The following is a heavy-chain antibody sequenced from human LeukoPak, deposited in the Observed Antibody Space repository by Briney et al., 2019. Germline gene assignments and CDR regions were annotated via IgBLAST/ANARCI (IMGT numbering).Heavy chain of an antibody. CDR3: AREVLVYTAMVGFDP. Sequence: GGSLRLSCAASGFTFSNYGMHWVRQAPGKGLEWVAVIWYDGSNKYYADSVKGRFTISRDNSKNTLYLQMNSLRGEVTAVYYCAREVLVYTAMVGFDPWGQGTLVTVSS. CDR2: IWYDGSNK. CDR1: GFTFSNYG. D-gene: IGHD5-18*01. V-gene: IGHV3-33*01. J-gene: IGHJ5*02.